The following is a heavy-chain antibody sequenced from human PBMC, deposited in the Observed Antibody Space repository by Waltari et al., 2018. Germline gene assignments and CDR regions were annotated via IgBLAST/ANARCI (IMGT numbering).Heavy chain of an antibody. CDR2: ISGSGGST. CDR1: GFTFSSYA. D-gene: IGHD3-10*01. V-gene: IGHV3-23*04. J-gene: IGHJ4*02. Sequence: EVQLVESGGGLVQPGGSMRLSCAASGFTFSSYAMSWVRQAPGKGREWVSAISGSGGSTYYADSVKGRFTISRDNSKNTLYLQMNSLRAEDTAVYYCAKHNRGVGGNDYWGQGTLVTVSS. CDR3: AKHNRGVGGNDY.